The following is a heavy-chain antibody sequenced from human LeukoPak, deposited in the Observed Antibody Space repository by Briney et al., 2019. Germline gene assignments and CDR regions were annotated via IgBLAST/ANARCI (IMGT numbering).Heavy chain of an antibody. D-gene: IGHD3-22*01. CDR2: IYYTGST. V-gene: IGHV4-39*07. CDR3: ARGSGITMIVVVIGDAFDI. CDR1: GGSVNSVSHY. J-gene: IGHJ3*02. Sequence: KSSETLSLTCTVSGGSVNSVSHYWGWIRQPPGKGLEWIGSIYYTGSTNYNPSLKSRVTISLDTSRQQFSLKLTSVTAADMAVYYCARGSGITMIVVVIGDAFDIWGQGTMVTVSS.